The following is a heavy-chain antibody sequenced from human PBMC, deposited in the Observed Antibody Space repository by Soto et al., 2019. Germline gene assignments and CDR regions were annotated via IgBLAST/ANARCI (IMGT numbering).Heavy chain of an antibody. CDR3: ARQGGYSYAVYYYYGMDV. Sequence: ASVKVSCKASGYTFTDYYMHWVRQAPGQGLEWMGWINPNSGGTNYAQKFQGRVTMTRDTSISTAYMELSRLRSDDTAVYYCARQGGYSYAVYYYYGMDVWGQGTTLTVSS. D-gene: IGHD5-18*01. J-gene: IGHJ6*02. CDR1: GYTFTDYY. V-gene: IGHV1-2*02. CDR2: INPNSGGT.